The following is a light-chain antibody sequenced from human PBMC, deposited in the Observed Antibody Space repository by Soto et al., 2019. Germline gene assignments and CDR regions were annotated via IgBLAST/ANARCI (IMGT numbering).Light chain of an antibody. V-gene: IGKV1-5*03. Sequence: DIEITQSPSTLSGSVGDRVTITCRASQTISSWLAWYQQKPGKAPKILIYKASTLKSGVPSRFSGSGSGTECTLTISSLQSEDFAVDYCQQYNNGTITFGQGTRLEIK. CDR3: QQYNNGTIT. J-gene: IGKJ5*01. CDR1: QTISSW. CDR2: KAS.